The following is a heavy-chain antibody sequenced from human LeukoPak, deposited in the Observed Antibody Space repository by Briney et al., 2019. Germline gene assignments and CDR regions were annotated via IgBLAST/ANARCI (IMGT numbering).Heavy chain of an antibody. J-gene: IGHJ4*02. CDR2: IIPIFGTA. V-gene: IGHV1-69*13. CDR1: GGTFSSYA. Sequence: SVKVSCKASGGTFSSYAISWVRQAPGQGLEWMGGIIPIFGTANYAQKFQGRVTITADESTSTAYMELSSLRSEDTAAYYCASHYCSSTSCYNTFDYWGQGTLVTVSS. D-gene: IGHD2-2*02. CDR3: ASHYCSSTSCYNTFDY.